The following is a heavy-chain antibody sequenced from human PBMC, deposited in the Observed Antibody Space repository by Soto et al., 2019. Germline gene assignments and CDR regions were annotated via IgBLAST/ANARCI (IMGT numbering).Heavy chain of an antibody. Sequence: QVQLVESGGGLVKPGGSLRLSCAASGFTFSAYYMAWIRQAPGRGLEWISYITGSTTGIYYADSVKGRFTISRDNAKTALYLQMSSLGAEDTAVYYCARVGAVGIYDFDYWGQGTLVTVSS. V-gene: IGHV3-11*01. CDR3: ARVGAVGIYDFDY. CDR1: GFTFSAYY. CDR2: ITGSTTGI. J-gene: IGHJ4*02. D-gene: IGHD6-13*01.